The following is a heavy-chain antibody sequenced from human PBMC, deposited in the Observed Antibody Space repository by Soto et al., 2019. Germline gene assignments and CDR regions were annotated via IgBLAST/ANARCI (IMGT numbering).Heavy chain of an antibody. D-gene: IGHD3-10*01. Sequence: QVPLQESGPGLVKPSETLSLSCTVSGGSISSYYWSWIRQTPEKGLEWIGYVNDNWGSNYNPSLKCPAATSLDPSKRQFSLKRASVTATHTGVYYCVRLGFVALHALVDVWGQGTTVTVSS. CDR3: VRLGFVALHALVDV. V-gene: IGHV4-59*08. CDR2: VNDNWGS. CDR1: GGSISSYY. J-gene: IGHJ6*02.